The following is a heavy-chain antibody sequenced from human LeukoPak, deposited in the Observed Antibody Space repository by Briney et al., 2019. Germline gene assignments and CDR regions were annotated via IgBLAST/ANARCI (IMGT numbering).Heavy chain of an antibody. D-gene: IGHD1-1*01. CDR2: ISGSGAST. CDR3: AKYNWGSSYFDY. Sequence: PGGSLRLSCAASGFTFNNYVMSWVRQAPGKGLEWVSGISGSGASTYYADSVKGRLTISRDNSKNTLYLQMNSLRAEDTATYYCAKYNWGSSYFDYWGQGTLVTVPS. V-gene: IGHV3-23*01. CDR1: GFTFNNYV. J-gene: IGHJ4*02.